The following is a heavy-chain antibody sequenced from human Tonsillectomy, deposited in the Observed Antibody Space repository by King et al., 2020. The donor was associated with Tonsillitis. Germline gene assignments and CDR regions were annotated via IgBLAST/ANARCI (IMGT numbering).Heavy chain of an antibody. CDR3: AKEIKRDGYNFGDDAFDI. CDR1: GFTFSSYA. D-gene: IGHD5-24*01. V-gene: IGHV3-23*04. CDR2: ISGSGGST. J-gene: IGHJ3*02. Sequence: VQLVESGGGLVQPGGSLRLSCAASGFTFSSYAMSWVRQAPGKGLEWVSAISGSGGSTYYADSVKGRFTISRDNSKNTLYLQMNSLRAEDTAVYYCAKEIKRDGYNFGDDAFDIWGQGTMVTVSS.